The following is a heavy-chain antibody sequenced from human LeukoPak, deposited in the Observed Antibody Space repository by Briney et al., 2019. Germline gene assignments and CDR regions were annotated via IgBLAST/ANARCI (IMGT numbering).Heavy chain of an antibody. J-gene: IGHJ4*02. CDR2: IWHNGSNK. V-gene: IGHV3-33*01. Sequence: GGSLRLSCAASGFTFSKYGMHWVRQAPGKGLEWVAVIWHNGSNKYYADSVKGRFTTYRDNYNTTLYLQRKSRRAGDTAVYYCARDRGSNDPIDYWGQGTLVTVSS. CDR1: GFTFSKYG. CDR3: ARDRGSNDPIDY. D-gene: IGHD2-15*01.